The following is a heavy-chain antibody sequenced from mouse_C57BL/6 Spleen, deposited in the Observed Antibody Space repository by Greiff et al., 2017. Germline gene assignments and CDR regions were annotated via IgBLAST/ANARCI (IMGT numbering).Heavy chain of an antibody. J-gene: IGHJ2*01. V-gene: IGHV1-39*01. CDR2: INPNYGTT. CDR1: GYSFTDYN. CDR3: ARLDVYRDYFDY. Sequence: VQLQQSGPELVKPGASVKISCKASGYSFTDYNMNWVKQSNGKSLEWLGVINPNYGTTSYNQKFKGKATLTVDQSSSTVYMQLNSLTSEYSAVYYCARLDVYRDYFDYWGQGTTRTVSS.